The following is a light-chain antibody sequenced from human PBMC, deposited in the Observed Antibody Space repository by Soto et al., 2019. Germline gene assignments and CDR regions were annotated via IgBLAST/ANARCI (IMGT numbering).Light chain of an antibody. V-gene: IGKV3-15*01. J-gene: IGKJ1*01. Sequence: EIVMTQSPATLSVSPGERATLSCRASQSVSNNLAWYQKKPGQAPRLLIYGASTRATGIPARFSGSGSGTEFTLTIRSLQSEDFAFYYCQQYNNWWTFGKGTRVDIK. CDR1: QSVSNN. CDR3: QQYNNWWT. CDR2: GAS.